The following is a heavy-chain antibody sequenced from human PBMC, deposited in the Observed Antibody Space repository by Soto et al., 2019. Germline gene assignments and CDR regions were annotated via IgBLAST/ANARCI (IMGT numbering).Heavy chain of an antibody. Sequence: QLVLQESGPGVVKPSETLSLTCSVSGDSITSSSYYWGWIRQTPQTGLEWIGSIYYSGSTFYNPSLKRRVTVTVDTSKNQFSLKLTSVSAADTSLYFCARQTASIVRQGDFDYWGQGTLVTVSS. CDR3: ARQTASIVRQGDFDY. CDR1: GDSITSSSYY. V-gene: IGHV4-39*01. J-gene: IGHJ4*02. CDR2: IYYSGST. D-gene: IGHD2-2*01.